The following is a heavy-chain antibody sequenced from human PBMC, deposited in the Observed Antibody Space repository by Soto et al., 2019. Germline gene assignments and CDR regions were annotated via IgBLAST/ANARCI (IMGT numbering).Heavy chain of an antibody. V-gene: IGHV4-59*01. CDR2: IYYSGST. D-gene: IGHD3-22*01. CDR1: GGSISSYY. Sequence: SETLSLSCTVSGGSISSYYWSWFRQPPGKGLEWIGYIYYSGSTNYNPSLKSRVTISVDTSKNQFSLKLSSVTAADTAGYYCARLGAYYKSRDPWAQVILGTVS. J-gene: IGHJ5*02. CDR3: ARLGAYYKSRDP.